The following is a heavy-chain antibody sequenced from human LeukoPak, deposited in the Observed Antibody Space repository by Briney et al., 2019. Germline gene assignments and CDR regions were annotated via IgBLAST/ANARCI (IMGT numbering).Heavy chain of an antibody. Sequence: GGSRILSCAVSGFTFTTYPMSWVRQAPGKRLEWVSTVSPSGDYTYYADSVKGRVTISRDNSKNTVYLQMNRLRAEDTAIYYCAKCYGCCSFDMWGQGTMVTVSS. CDR2: VSPSGDYT. CDR1: GFTFTTYP. J-gene: IGHJ3*02. D-gene: IGHD3-16*01. CDR3: AKCYGCCSFDM. V-gene: IGHV3-23*01.